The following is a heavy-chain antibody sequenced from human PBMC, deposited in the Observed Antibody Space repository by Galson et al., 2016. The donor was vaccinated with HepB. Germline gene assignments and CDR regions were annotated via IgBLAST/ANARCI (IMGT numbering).Heavy chain of an antibody. CDR1: GFTFGDYA. D-gene: IGHD3-22*01. J-gene: IGHJ4*02. Sequence: SLRLSCAVSGFTFGDYAMSWVRQAPGKGLEWVSSISGSGATTYYAGSVKGRFTISRDNSKNTLFLQINSLRADDTAVYFCAKGSDYYDSRSLNYWGQGTPVTVSS. CDR2: ISGSGATT. V-gene: IGHV3-23*01. CDR3: AKGSDYYDSRSLNY.